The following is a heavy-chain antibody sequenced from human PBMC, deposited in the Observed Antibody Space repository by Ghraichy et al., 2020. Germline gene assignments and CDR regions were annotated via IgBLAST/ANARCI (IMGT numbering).Heavy chain of an antibody. CDR2: IYTSGST. J-gene: IGHJ4*02. V-gene: IGHV4-61*02. CDR3: ARTPGYSSGALDY. Sequence: SETLSLTCTVSGGSISSGSYYWSWIRQPAGKGLEWIGRIYTSGSTNYNPSLKSRVTISVDTSKNQFSLKLSSVTAADTAVYYCARTPGYSSGALDYWGQGTLVTVSS. D-gene: IGHD6-19*01. CDR1: GGSISSGSYY.